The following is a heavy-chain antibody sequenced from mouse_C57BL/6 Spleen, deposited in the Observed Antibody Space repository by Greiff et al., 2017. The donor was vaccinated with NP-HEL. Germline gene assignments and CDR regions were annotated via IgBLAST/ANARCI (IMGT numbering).Heavy chain of an antibody. J-gene: IGHJ2*01. Sequence: QVQLQQPGAELVMPGASVKLSCKASGYTFTSYWMHWVKQRPGQGLEWIGEIDPSDSYTNYNQKFKGKSTLTVDKSSSTAYMQLSSLTSEDSAVYYCARGGTDGSTFYYFDYWGQGTTLTVSS. CDR2: IDPSDSYT. D-gene: IGHD1-1*01. CDR3: ARGGTDGSTFYYFDY. CDR1: GYTFTSYW. V-gene: IGHV1-69*01.